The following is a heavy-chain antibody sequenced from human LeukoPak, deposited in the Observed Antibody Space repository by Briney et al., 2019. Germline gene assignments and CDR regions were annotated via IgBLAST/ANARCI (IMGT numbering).Heavy chain of an antibody. D-gene: IGHD6-19*01. CDR2: ISYDGSNK. CDR3: AKDPYSGGWNYFDY. V-gene: IGHV3-30*18. Sequence: GRSLRLSCAASGFTFSSYGMHWVPQAPGKGLEWVAVISYDGSNKYYADSVKGRFTISRDNSKNTLYLQMNSLRAEDTAVYYCAKDPYSGGWNYFDYWGQGTLVTVSS. J-gene: IGHJ4*02. CDR1: GFTFSSYG.